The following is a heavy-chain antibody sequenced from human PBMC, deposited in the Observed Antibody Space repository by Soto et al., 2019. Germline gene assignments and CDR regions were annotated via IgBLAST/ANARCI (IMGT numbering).Heavy chain of an antibody. CDR2: IYYSGSA. CDR3: ARRPLVRGIIPYYFDS. Sequence: QLQLQESGPGLVKPSETLSLTCTVSGGSINNSSFYWGWVRQPPGKRLEWIGSIYYSGSAYYNPSLKRRLTISVDTSKNQFSLNLGSVTAADTAVYFCARRPLVRGIIPYYFDSWGQGTLVTVSS. CDR1: GGSINNSSFY. V-gene: IGHV4-39*01. D-gene: IGHD3-10*01. J-gene: IGHJ4*02.